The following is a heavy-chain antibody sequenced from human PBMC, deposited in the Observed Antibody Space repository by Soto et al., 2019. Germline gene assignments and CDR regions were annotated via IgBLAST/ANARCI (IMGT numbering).Heavy chain of an antibody. CDR3: ARLGQLVPPSYFDY. D-gene: IGHD6-6*01. CDR2: INPSGGTT. V-gene: IGHV1-46*01. Sequence: QVQLVQSGAEVKKPGASVKVSCKASGYTFTNYYIHWVRQAPGQGPEWMGLINPSGGTTSYGQKFQGRVSMTRDTSTSTIYMELSSLRSEDTAVYYCARLGQLVPPSYFDYWGQGTLVTVSS. CDR1: GYTFTNYY. J-gene: IGHJ4*02.